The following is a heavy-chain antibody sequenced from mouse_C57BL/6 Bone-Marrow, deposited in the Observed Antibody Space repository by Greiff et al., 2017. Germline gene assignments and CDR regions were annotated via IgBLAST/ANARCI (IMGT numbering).Heavy chain of an antibody. CDR2: IDPSDSGT. Sequence: QVQLQQPGAELVMPGASVKLSCKASGYTFTSYWMHWVKQRPGQGLEWIGEIDPSDSGTNYNQKCKGKSTLTVDKSSSTAYMQLSSLTSEDSAVYYWAREDYYGRDYAMDYWCQGTSVTVSS. D-gene: IGHD1-1*01. CDR1: GYTFTSYW. J-gene: IGHJ4*01. V-gene: IGHV1-69*01. CDR3: AREDYYGRDYAMDY.